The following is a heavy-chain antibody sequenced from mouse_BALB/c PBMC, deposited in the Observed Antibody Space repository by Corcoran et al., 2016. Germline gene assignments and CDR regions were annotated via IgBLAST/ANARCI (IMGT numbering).Heavy chain of an antibody. J-gene: IGHJ3*01. CDR1: GYTFTSYW. D-gene: IGHD2-10*02. V-gene: IGHV1-69*02. CDR2: IDPSDSYT. CDR3: ARQRYGAFAY. Sequence: QVQLQQPGAELVKPGASVKLSCKASGYTFTSYWMHWVKQRPGQGLEWIGEIDPSDSYTNYNQKFKGKATLTVDKSSSTAYMQLSSLTSEDSAVYYCARQRYGAFAYWGQGTLVTVSA.